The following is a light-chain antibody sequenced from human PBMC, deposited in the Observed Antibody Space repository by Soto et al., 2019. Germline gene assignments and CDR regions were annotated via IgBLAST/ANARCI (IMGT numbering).Light chain of an antibody. Sequence: QSVLTQPPSVSGSPGQRITISCTGTSTNVGAGYYVHWYQQLPGTAPKLLIYGNSNRPSGVPYRFSGSKSGNSASLPITGRHAEDEADYYCQSYDSSRSGYVFGTGTKLTVL. J-gene: IGLJ1*01. CDR2: GNS. CDR3: QSYDSSRSGYV. CDR1: STNVGAGYY. V-gene: IGLV1-40*01.